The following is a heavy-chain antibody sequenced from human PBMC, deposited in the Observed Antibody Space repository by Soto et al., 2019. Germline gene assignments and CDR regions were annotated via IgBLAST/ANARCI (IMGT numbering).Heavy chain of an antibody. CDR1: ACTFSTDA. J-gene: IGHJ6*02. CDR3: ANDSGGGYYHYGIDA. Sequence: LRXACGGSACTFSTDAVSWVREAPWKGLEWVSGISGSVGSTYYADSVKGRFTISRDNSKNTLYLQMDRLRAEDTAVYYCANDSGGGYYHYGIDAPGQGTTVTVSS. D-gene: IGHD2-15*01. CDR2: ISGSVGST. V-gene: IGHV3-23*01.